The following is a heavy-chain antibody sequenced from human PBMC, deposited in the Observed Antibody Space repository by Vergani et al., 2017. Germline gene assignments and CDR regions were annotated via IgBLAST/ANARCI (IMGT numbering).Heavy chain of an antibody. Sequence: QVQLQQWGAGLLKPSETLSLTCAVYGGSFSGYYWSWIRQPPGKGLEWIGEINHSGSTNYNPSLKSRVTISVDTSKNQFSLKLSSVTAADTAVYYCARENRDSGSYVHLDCWGQRTLVAVSS. V-gene: IGHV4-34*01. CDR2: INHSGST. CDR3: ARENRDSGSYVHLDC. J-gene: IGHJ4*02. CDR1: GGSFSGYY. D-gene: IGHD1-26*01.